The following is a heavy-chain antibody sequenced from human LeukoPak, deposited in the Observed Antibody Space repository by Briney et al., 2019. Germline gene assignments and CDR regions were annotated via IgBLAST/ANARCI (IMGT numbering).Heavy chain of an antibody. CDR2: ISGSGGST. Sequence: GGSLRLSCAASGFTFSSKAMSWVRQAPGKGLEWVSAISGSGGSTYYADSVKGRFTISRDNSKNTLYLQMNSLRAEDTAVYYCAKGKGHCSSTSCFLSEFDYWGQGTLVTVSS. CDR1: GFTFSSKA. V-gene: IGHV3-23*01. D-gene: IGHD2-2*01. CDR3: AKGKGHCSSTSCFLSEFDY. J-gene: IGHJ4*02.